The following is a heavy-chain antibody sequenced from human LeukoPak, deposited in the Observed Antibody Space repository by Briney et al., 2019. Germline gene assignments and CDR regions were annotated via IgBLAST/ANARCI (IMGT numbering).Heavy chain of an antibody. CDR2: IYPGDSDT. Sequence: GGSLQIFCKGSGYSSITSWISRVRQMPGKDLEWMGIIYPGDSDTRYSPAFEGHVTISADNSISTAYLQWISLMASETAMYYCVRHNGLWFGELFLDNWGQGNLVTVSS. V-gene: IGHV5-51*01. CDR3: VRHNGLWFGELFLDN. CDR1: GYSSITSW. J-gene: IGHJ4*02. D-gene: IGHD3-10*01.